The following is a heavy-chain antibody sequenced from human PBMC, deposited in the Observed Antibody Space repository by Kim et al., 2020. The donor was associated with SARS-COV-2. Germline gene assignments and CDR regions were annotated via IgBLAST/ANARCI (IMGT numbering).Heavy chain of an antibody. J-gene: IGHJ4*02. CDR3: AKDLVGAVVMVYFDY. Sequence: ADSVKGRFTISRDNSKNTLYLKMNSLRAEDTAVYYCAKDLVGAVVMVYFDYWGQGTLVTVSS. V-gene: IGHV3-23*01. D-gene: IGHD2-21*01.